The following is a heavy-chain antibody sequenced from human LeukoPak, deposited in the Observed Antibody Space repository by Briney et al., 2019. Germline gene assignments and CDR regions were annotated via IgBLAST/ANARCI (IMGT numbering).Heavy chain of an antibody. D-gene: IGHD1-1*01. V-gene: IGHV4-59*01. J-gene: IGHJ3*02. CDR3: ARDNEKGAFDI. Sequence: SETLSLTCTVSGGSISGYYWSWIRQPPGKGLEYIAYMYYSGSANYNPSLKSRVTISVDTSKNQFSLKLSSVTAADTAVYYCARDNEKGAFDIWGRGTMVTVSS. CDR2: MYYSGSA. CDR1: GGSISGYY.